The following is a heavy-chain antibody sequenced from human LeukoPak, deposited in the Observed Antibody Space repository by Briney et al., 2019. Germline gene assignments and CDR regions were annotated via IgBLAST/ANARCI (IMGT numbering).Heavy chain of an antibody. D-gene: IGHD3-16*01. J-gene: IGHJ6*02. V-gene: IGHV3-9*01. CDR3: AKDGGLYYYYGMDV. CDR1: GFTLDDYA. CDR2: ISWNSGSI. Sequence: GRSLSLSCAASGFTLDDYAMHWVRQAPGKGLEWVSGISWNSGSIGYADSVKGRFTISRDNAKNSLYLQMNSLRAEDTALYYCAKDGGLYYYYGMDVWGQGTTVPVSS.